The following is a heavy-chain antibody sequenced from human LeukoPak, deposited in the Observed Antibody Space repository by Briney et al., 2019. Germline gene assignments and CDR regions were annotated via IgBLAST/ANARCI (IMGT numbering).Heavy chain of an antibody. CDR3: AAPGSLYGDYVNWGEPNWFDP. Sequence: RPSETLSLTCTVSGGSISSYYWSWIRQPPGKGLEWIGYIYYSGSTNYNPSLKSRVTISVDTSKNQFSLKLSSVTAADTAVYYCAAPGSLYGDYVNWGEPNWFDPWGQGTLVTVSS. CDR2: IYYSGST. V-gene: IGHV4-59*08. CDR1: GGSISSYY. J-gene: IGHJ5*02. D-gene: IGHD4-17*01.